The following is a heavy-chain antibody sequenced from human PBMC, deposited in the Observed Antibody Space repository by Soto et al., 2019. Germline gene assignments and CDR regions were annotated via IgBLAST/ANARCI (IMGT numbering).Heavy chain of an antibody. CDR2: ISGSGGST. V-gene: IGHV3-23*01. Sequence: EVQLLESGGGLVQPGGSLRLSCAASGFTFSSYAMSWVRQAPGKGLEWVSAISGSGGSTYYADSVKGRFTISRGNSKNTLYLQMNRMRAEDTAVYYCAKDLQITIFGVVPFDYWGQGTLVTVSS. D-gene: IGHD3-3*01. CDR3: AKDLQITIFGVVPFDY. CDR1: GFTFSSYA. J-gene: IGHJ4*02.